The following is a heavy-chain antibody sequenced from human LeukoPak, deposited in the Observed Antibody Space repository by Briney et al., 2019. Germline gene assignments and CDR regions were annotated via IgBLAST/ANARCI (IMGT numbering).Heavy chain of an antibody. CDR3: ARVGRDWLYDYYYYGTDV. V-gene: IGHV4-34*01. D-gene: IGHD3-9*01. Sequence: SETLSLTCAVYGVSFSGYYWSWIRQPPGKGLEWIGEINHSGSTNYNPSLKSRVTISVDTSKNQFSPKLSSVTAADTAVYYCARVGRDWLYDYYYYGTDVWGQGTTVTVSS. CDR1: GVSFSGYY. J-gene: IGHJ6*02. CDR2: INHSGST.